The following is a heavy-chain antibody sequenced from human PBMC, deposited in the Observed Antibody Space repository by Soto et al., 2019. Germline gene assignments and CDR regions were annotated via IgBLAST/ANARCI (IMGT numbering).Heavy chain of an antibody. D-gene: IGHD6-6*01. CDR3: ARDSGIAARVAFGI. V-gene: IGHV1-18*04. CDR1: GYTFTSYG. Sequence: AAVKVSCKASGYTFTSYGISWVRQAPGQGLEWMGWISAYNGNTNYAQKLQGRVTMTTDASTSTAYMELRSLRSDDTAVYYCARDSGIAARVAFGIWGQGTMVIVSS. J-gene: IGHJ3*02. CDR2: ISAYNGNT.